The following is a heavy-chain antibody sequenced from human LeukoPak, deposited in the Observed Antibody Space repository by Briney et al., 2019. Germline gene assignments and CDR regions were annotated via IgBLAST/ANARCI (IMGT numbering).Heavy chain of an antibody. V-gene: IGHV4-59*01. CDR1: GGSNSSYY. Sequence: SETLSLTCTVSGGSNSSYYWSWIRQPPGKGLEWIGYIYYSGSTNYNPSLKSRVTISVDTSKNQFSLKLSSVTAADTAVYYCAGDSPSGSYDYWGQGTLVTVSS. CDR2: IYYSGST. CDR3: AGDSPSGSYDY. D-gene: IGHD1-26*01. J-gene: IGHJ4*02.